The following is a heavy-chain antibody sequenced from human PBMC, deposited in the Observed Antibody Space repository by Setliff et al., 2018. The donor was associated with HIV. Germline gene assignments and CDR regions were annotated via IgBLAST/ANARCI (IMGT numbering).Heavy chain of an antibody. V-gene: IGHV3-53*01. Sequence: QPGGSLRLSCAASGFTVSSNYMTWVRQAPGKGLEWVSLIYNDGQTYYADSVKGRFTISRDTSINILYLHMNRLIAEDTAVYYCAKGIKWLEPWGQGTLVTVSS. CDR3: AKGIKWLEP. CDR2: IYNDGQT. CDR1: GFTVSSNY. J-gene: IGHJ5*02.